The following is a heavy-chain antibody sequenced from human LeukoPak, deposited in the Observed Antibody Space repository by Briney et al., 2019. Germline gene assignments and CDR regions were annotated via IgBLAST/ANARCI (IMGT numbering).Heavy chain of an antibody. D-gene: IGHD3-10*01. Sequence: GGSLRLSCAASGFTFSSYAMHWVRQAPGKGLEYVSAISSNGGSTYYANSVKGRFTISRDNSKNTLYLQMGSLRAEDMAVYYCARAINSLWFFDYWGQGTLVTVSS. CDR1: GFTFSSYA. CDR2: ISSNGGST. J-gene: IGHJ4*02. CDR3: ARAINSLWFFDY. V-gene: IGHV3-64*01.